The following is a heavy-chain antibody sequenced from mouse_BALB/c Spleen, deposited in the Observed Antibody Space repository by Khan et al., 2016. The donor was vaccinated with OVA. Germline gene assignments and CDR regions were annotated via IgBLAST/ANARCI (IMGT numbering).Heavy chain of an antibody. V-gene: IGHV1S135*01. CDR1: GYSFTDYN. CDR2: IDPYNGGT. Sequence: VQLKQSGSELVKPGASVKVSCKASGYSFTDYNIFWVKQSHGKSLEWIGYIDPYNGGTSYNQKFEGKATLTVDKSSSTAFMHLSSLTSEDSAVFYCARTDYYGSSYYFDYWGQGTTLTVSS. D-gene: IGHD1-1*01. CDR3: ARTDYYGSSYYFDY. J-gene: IGHJ2*01.